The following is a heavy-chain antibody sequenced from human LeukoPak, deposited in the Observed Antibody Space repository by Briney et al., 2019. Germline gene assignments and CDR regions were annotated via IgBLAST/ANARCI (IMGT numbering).Heavy chain of an antibody. D-gene: IGHD3-22*01. J-gene: IGHJ4*02. CDR1: GGSLSGYY. CDR2: INHSGST. CDR3: ARSHGERYYYDSSGYFPH. V-gene: IGHV4-34*01. Sequence: SETLSLTCAVYGGSLSGYYWSWIRQPPGKGLEWIGEINHSGSTNYNPSLKSRVTISVDTSKNQFSLKLSSVTAADTAVYYCARSHGERYYYDSSGYFPHWGQGTLVTVSS.